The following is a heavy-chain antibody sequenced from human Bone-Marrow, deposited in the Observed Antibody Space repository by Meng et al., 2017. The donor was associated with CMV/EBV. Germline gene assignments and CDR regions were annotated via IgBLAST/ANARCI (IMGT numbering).Heavy chain of an antibody. CDR1: GYSISSGYY. CDR3: AVCPGNLGYSYSWSLPAIDF. CDR2: IYHSGST. D-gene: IGHD5-18*01. J-gene: IGHJ4*02. Sequence: SETLSLTCTVSGYSISSGYYWGWIRQPPGKGLEWIGSIYHSGSTYYNPSLKSRVTISVDTSKNQFSLKLSSVTAADTAVYYCAVCPGNLGYSYSWSLPAIDFWGQGTLVTVSS. V-gene: IGHV4-38-2*02.